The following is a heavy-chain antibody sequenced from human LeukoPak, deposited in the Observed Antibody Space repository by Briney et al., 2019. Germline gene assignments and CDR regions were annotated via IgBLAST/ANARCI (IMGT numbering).Heavy chain of an antibody. Sequence: GGSLRLSCAASGFTFDDYAMHWVRQAPGKGLEWVSGISWNSGSIGYADSVKGRFTISRDNAKNSLYLQMNSLRAEDTALYYCARFRSYWYYMDVWGKGTTVTVSS. CDR3: ARFRSYWYYMDV. V-gene: IGHV3-9*01. J-gene: IGHJ6*03. CDR2: ISWNSGSI. CDR1: GFTFDDYA. D-gene: IGHD2-8*02.